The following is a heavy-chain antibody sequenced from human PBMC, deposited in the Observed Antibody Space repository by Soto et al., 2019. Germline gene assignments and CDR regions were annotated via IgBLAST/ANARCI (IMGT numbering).Heavy chain of an antibody. CDR3: ATRGYGDYVGY. Sequence: GGSLRLSCAASGFTFSSYAMSWVRQAPGKGLEWVSAISGSGGSTYYADSVKGRFTISRDNFKNTLYLQMNSLRAEDTAVYYCATRGYGDYVGYWGQGTLVTVSS. CDR2: ISGSGGST. D-gene: IGHD4-17*01. J-gene: IGHJ4*02. CDR1: GFTFSSYA. V-gene: IGHV3-23*01.